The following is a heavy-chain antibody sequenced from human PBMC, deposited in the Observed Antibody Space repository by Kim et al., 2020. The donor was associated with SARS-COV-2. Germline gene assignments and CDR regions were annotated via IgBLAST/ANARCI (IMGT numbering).Heavy chain of an antibody. V-gene: IGHV3-30*02. Sequence: NKYYADSVKGRFTISRDNSKNTLYLQMNSLRAEDTAVYYCAMGVAGTFDYWGQGTLVTVSS. D-gene: IGHD6-19*01. CDR3: AMGVAGTFDY. J-gene: IGHJ4*02. CDR2: NK.